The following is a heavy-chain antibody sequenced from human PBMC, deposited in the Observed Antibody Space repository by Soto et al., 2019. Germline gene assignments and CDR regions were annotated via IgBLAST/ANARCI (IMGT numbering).Heavy chain of an antibody. J-gene: IGHJ5*02. CDR2: TSDSGDST. CDR3: AKGEIGWFDP. Sequence: GGSLRLSCAASGFTFINYAMNWVRQAPGKGLEWVSNTSDSGDSTYYADSVKGRFTISRDNSKNTLNLQMISLRADDTAVYYCAKGEIGWFDPWGQGALVTVSS. V-gene: IGHV3-23*01. CDR1: GFTFINYA.